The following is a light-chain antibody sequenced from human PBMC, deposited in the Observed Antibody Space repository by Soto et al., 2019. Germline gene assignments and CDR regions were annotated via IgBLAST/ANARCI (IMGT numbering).Light chain of an antibody. CDR1: SSDIGGHKY. CDR2: EDI. CDR3: CSYAGSTTWV. Sequence: QSFLTQPASVSGSPGQSITISCTGTSSDIGGHKYVSWCQQHPGKAPKLMIYEDIKRPSGVSNRFSGSKSGNTASLTISGLQAEDEADYYCCSYAGSTTWVFGGGTKVTVL. V-gene: IGLV2-23*01. J-gene: IGLJ3*02.